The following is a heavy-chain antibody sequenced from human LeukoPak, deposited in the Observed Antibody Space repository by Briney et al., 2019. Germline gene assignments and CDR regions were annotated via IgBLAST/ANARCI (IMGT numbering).Heavy chain of an antibody. CDR1: GGSFSGYY. CDR3: ARALGWDPPYYYYYMDV. Sequence: SETRSLTCAVYGGSFSGYYWSWIRQPPGKGLEWIGEINHSGSTNYNPSLKSRVTISVDTSKNQFSLQLNSVTPKDTAVYYCARALGWDPPYYYYYMDVWGKGTTVTVSS. D-gene: IGHD1-26*01. CDR2: INHSGST. J-gene: IGHJ6*03. V-gene: IGHV4-34*01.